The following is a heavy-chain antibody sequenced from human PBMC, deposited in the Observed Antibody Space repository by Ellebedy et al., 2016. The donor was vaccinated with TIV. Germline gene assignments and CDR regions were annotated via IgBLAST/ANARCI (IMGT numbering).Heavy chain of an antibody. CDR1: GFTVSSNF. CDR2: IYGGGTI. CDR3: ARPTVPATNCGACGMDV. Sequence: GESLKISCAASGFTVSSNFMTWVRQAPGKGLEWVSVIYGGGTIRYADSVKGRFTISRDNSKNTVARQMNSLGAEDTAVYYWARPTVPATNCGACGMDVWGQGTTVIVSS. V-gene: IGHV3-53*01. D-gene: IGHD2-2*01. J-gene: IGHJ6*02.